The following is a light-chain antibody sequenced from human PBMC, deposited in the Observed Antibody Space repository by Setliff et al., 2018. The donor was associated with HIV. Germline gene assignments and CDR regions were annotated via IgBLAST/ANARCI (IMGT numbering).Light chain of an antibody. J-gene: IGKJ1*01. Sequence: DIVMTQSPDSLAVSLGERATINCKSSQTVLYSSNNKNYLAWYQQKPRQPPKLLIYWASTRESGVPDRFSGSGSRTDFTLTISSLQAEDVAVYYCQQYYNTPVTFGQGTKVDIK. CDR2: WAS. CDR3: QQYYNTPVT. V-gene: IGKV4-1*01. CDR1: QTVLYSSNNKNY.